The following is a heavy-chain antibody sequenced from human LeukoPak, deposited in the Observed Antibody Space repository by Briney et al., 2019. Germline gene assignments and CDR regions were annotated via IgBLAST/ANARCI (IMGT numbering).Heavy chain of an antibody. J-gene: IGHJ4*02. D-gene: IGHD3-10*01. V-gene: IGHV3-30*18. CDR3: AKTSYPANIHGSGDY. CDR2: ISYDGSSK. Sequence: GGSLRLSCAASGFTFSSYGMHWVRQAPGKGLEWVAVISYDGSSKYYADSVKGRFTISRDNSKNTLYLQMNSLRAEDTAVYYCAKTSYPANIHGSGDYWGQGTLVTVSS. CDR1: GFTFSSYG.